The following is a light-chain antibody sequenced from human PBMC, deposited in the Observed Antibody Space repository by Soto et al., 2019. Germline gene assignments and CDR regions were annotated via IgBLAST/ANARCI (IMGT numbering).Light chain of an antibody. V-gene: IGLV2-14*01. Sequence: QSVLTQPASVSGSPGQSITISCTGISSDVVGYNYVSWYQQHPGKAPKLMIYDVSNRPSGVSNRFSGSKSGNTASLTISGLQAEDEADYYCSSYTSSSTLVYVFGTGTKVTVL. CDR2: DVS. CDR1: SSDVVGYNY. CDR3: SSYTSSSTLVYV. J-gene: IGLJ1*01.